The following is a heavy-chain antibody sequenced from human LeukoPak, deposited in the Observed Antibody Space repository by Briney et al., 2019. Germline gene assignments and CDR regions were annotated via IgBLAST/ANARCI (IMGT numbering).Heavy chain of an antibody. D-gene: IGHD4-23*01. CDR1: GFTFSTYW. CDR2: IKPDGSGK. V-gene: IGHV3-7*03. CDR3: ARMGSTVGPL. J-gene: IGHJ4*02. Sequence: GSLRLSCAVSGFTFSTYWMNWVRQAPGKGPEWVANIKPDGSGKFYVDSVKGRFTVSRDNSKNTLYLQMNSLRAEDTAVYYCARMGSTVGPLWGQGTLVTVSS.